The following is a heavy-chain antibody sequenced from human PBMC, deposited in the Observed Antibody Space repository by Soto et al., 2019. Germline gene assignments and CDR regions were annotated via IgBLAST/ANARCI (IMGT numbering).Heavy chain of an antibody. CDR1: GFTFSSYG. J-gene: IGHJ4*02. D-gene: IGHD2-15*01. V-gene: IGHV3-33*01. Sequence: QVQLVESGGGVVQPGRSLRLSCAASGFTFSSYGMHWVRQAPGKGLEWVADIWYGGSNKYYADSVKGRFTISRDNSKNALYLQRNCLRAEDTAVYYWARAPSVAGAGGYFDYWGQGTLVTVSS. CDR2: IWYGGSNK. CDR3: ARAPSVAGAGGYFDY.